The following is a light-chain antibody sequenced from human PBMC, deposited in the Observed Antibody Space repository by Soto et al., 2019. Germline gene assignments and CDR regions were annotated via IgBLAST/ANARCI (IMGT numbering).Light chain of an antibody. CDR2: GAS. Sequence: EIVMTQSPDTLSVSPGERATLSCRPSQSISSNLAWYLQKVGQAPRLLIYGASTRAPGISARFSGSGSGTEFTLTISSLQPDDFATYYCQHCNSYSEAFGQGTKVDI. CDR3: QHCNSYSEA. CDR1: QSISSN. J-gene: IGKJ1*01. V-gene: IGKV3-15*01.